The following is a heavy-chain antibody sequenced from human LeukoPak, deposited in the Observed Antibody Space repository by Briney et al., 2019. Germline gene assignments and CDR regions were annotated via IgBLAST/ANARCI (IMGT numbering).Heavy chain of an antibody. CDR2: IYYSGNT. J-gene: IGHJ4*02. CDR1: GGSISSSSYY. CDR3: ARQTGSGLFILP. D-gene: IGHD3/OR15-3a*01. Sequence: PSETLSLTCTVSGGSISSSSYYWGWIRQPPGKGLEWIGSIYYSGNTYYNASLRSQVSISIDTSKNQFSLRLTSVTAAETAVYYCARQTGSGLFILPGGQGTLVTVSS. V-gene: IGHV4-39*01.